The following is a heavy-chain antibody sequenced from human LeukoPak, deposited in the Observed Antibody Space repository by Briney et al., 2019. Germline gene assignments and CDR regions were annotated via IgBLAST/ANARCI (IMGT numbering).Heavy chain of an antibody. D-gene: IGHD6-6*01. V-gene: IGHV1-69*04. J-gene: IGHJ6*03. CDR1: GGTFSSYA. Sequence: ASVKVSCKASGGTFSSYAISWVRQAPGQGLEWMGRIIPILGIANYAQKFQGRVTITADESTSTAYMELSSLRSEDTAVYYCASSRIAAHYYYYYMDVWGKGTTVTVSS. CDR2: IIPILGIA. CDR3: ASSRIAAHYYYYYMDV.